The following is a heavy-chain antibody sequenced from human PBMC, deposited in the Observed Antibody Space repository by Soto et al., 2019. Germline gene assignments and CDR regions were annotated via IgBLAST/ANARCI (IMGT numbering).Heavy chain of an antibody. Sequence: GESLKISCAASGFTFSSYAMSWVRQAPGKGLEWVAVISYDGSNKYYADSVKGRFTISRDNSKNTLYLQMNSLRAEDTAVYYCARDPLWGTAMVLWYFDLWGRGTLVTVSS. CDR3: ARDPLWGTAMVLWYFDL. V-gene: IGHV3-30-3*01. D-gene: IGHD5-18*01. CDR2: ISYDGSNK. CDR1: GFTFSSYA. J-gene: IGHJ2*01.